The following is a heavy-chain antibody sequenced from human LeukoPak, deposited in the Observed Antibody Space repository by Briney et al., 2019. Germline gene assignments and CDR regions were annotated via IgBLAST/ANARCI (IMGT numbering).Heavy chain of an antibody. CDR2: MNPNSGNT. V-gene: IGHV1-8*01. CDR3: ARGLGSSGYYRAPTPFDY. J-gene: IGHJ4*02. D-gene: IGHD3-22*01. Sequence: ASVKVSCKASGYTFTSYDINWVRQATGQGLEWMGWMNPNSGNTGYAQKFQGRVTIIRNTSISTAYMEPSSLRSDDTAVYYCARGLGSSGYYRAPTPFDYWGQGALVTVSS. CDR1: GYTFTSYD.